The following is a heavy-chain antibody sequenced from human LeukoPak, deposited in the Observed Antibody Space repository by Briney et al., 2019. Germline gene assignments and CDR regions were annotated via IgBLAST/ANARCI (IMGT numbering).Heavy chain of an antibody. J-gene: IGHJ4*02. V-gene: IGHV4-59*08. Sequence: SETLSLTCTVSGGSISSYYWSWIRQPPGKGLDWIGYIYYSGSTNYNPSLKSRVTISVDTSKNQFSLKVNSVTAADTALYYCARHSPVYYDFDYWGQGTLVTVSS. CDR2: IYYSGST. CDR1: GGSISSYY. D-gene: IGHD3-10*01. CDR3: ARHSPVYYDFDY.